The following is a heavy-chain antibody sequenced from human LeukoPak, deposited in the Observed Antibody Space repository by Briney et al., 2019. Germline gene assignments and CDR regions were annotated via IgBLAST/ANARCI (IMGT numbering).Heavy chain of an antibody. CDR3: ARGGDIVGATRSAFDI. J-gene: IGHJ3*02. V-gene: IGHV3-53*01. CDR1: GFTVSNNY. Sequence: GGSLRLSCAASGFTVSNNYMSWVRQAPGKGLEWVSVIYSGGSTYYADSVKGRFTISRDNSKNTLYLQMNSLRAEDTAVYYCARGGDIVGATRSAFDIWGQGTMVTVSS. CDR2: IYSGGST. D-gene: IGHD1-26*01.